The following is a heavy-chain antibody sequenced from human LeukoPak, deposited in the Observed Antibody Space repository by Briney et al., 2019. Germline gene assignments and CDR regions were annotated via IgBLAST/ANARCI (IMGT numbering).Heavy chain of an antibody. Sequence: GGSLRHSCAASGFTFSSYWMSWVRQAPGKGLEWVANIKQDGSEKYYVDSVKGRFTISRDNAKNSLYLQMNSLRAEDTAVYYCAREEWIPYYYYYYMDVWGKGTTVTVSS. V-gene: IGHV3-7*01. CDR1: GFTFSSYW. CDR2: IKQDGSEK. J-gene: IGHJ6*03. CDR3: AREEWIPYYYYYYMDV. D-gene: IGHD5-18*01.